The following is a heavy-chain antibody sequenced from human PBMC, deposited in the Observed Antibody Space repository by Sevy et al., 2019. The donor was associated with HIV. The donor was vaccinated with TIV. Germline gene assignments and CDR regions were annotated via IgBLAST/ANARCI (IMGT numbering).Heavy chain of an antibody. CDR3: SRRNDFDF. J-gene: IGHJ3*01. CDR2: VYYTGGT. V-gene: IGHV4-59*08. CDR1: GGSINSDH. Sequence: SETLSLTCTVSGGSINSDHWNWIRQPPGKGLEWIGYVYYTGGTNYNPSLKNRVTISVDMTKNQFSLKLTSVTAADTAVYYCSRRNDFDFWGQGTMVTVSS.